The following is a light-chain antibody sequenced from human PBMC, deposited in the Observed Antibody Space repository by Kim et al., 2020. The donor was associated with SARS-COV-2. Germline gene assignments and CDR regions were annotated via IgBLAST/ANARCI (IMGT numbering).Light chain of an antibody. Sequence: ASVRDRVTITCRASQDISTWLAWYQQKPGKAPKLLIYAASSLQSGVPSRFSGSVSGTDFTLTISSLQPEDFATYYCQQANSFPRTFGQGTKVDIK. CDR3: QQANSFPRT. CDR2: AAS. CDR1: QDISTW. J-gene: IGKJ1*01. V-gene: IGKV1-12*01.